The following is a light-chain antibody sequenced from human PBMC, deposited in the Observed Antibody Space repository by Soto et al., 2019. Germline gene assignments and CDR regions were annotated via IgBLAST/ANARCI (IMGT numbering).Light chain of an antibody. CDR2: AAS. CDR3: QQSYSTPYT. V-gene: IGKV1-39*01. J-gene: IGKJ2*01. CDR1: QSISSY. Sequence: DIQMTQSPSSLSASVGDRVTITCRASQSISSYLNWYQQKPGKAPKLLIYAASSLQSGVPSRFSGRGSGKDFTLTISSLQHEDFATYYCQQSYSTPYTFGQGTKLEIK.